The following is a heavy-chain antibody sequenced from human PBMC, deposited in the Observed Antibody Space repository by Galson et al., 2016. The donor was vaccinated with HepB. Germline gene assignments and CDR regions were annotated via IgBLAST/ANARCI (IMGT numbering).Heavy chain of an antibody. D-gene: IGHD3-3*01. J-gene: IGHJ6*02. Sequence: SLRLSCAASGFTFSGYDMHWVRQAPGKGLEWVALISYDGRNKNYVDSVKGRFTISRDNSKNTLYLQLNSLRTEDTGVYYCARADFHDFWSGYNDDRPYFYYVAMDVWGLGTTVTVSS. CDR3: ARADFHDFWSGYNDDRPYFYYVAMDV. V-gene: IGHV3-30*03. CDR2: ISYDGRNK. CDR1: GFTFSGYD.